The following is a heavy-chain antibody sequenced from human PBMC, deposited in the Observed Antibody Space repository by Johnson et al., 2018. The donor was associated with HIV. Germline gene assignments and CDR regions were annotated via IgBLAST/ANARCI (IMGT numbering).Heavy chain of an antibody. J-gene: IGHJ3*02. CDR1: GLTLNSLI. CDR3: GFDI. Sequence: QVQVVESGGGLVQPGTSLRLSCTISGLTLNSLIVHWVRQTPGKGLEWVGLISHDETTKAYADSVKGRFTISRDNAKNLLFLQMNSLRAEDTAVYYCGFDIWGQGTMVTVSS. CDR2: ISHDETTK. V-gene: IGHV3-30*04.